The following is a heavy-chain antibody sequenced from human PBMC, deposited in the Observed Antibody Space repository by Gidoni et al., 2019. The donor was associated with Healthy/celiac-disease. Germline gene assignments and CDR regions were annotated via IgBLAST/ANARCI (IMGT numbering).Heavy chain of an antibody. D-gene: IGHD2-2*01. J-gene: IGHJ5*02. CDR3: ANEGDIVVVPA. CDR2: ISSNGGST. V-gene: IGHV3-64D*06. Sequence: EVQLVESGGGLVQPGGSLRLSCSASGFTFSSYAMHWVRQAPGKGLEYVSSISSNGGSTYYADSVKGRFTISRDNSKNTLYLQMSSLRAEDTAVYYCANEGDIVVVPALGQGTLVTVSS. CDR1: GFTFSSYA.